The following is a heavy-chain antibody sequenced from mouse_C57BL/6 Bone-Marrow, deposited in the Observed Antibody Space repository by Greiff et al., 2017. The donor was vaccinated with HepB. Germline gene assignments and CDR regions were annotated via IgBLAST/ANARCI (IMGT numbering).Heavy chain of an antibody. Sequence: QVQLQQPGAELVKPGASVKMSCKASGYTFTSYWITWVKQRPGQGLVWIGDIYPGSGSTNYNEKFKSKATLTVDTSSSTAYMQLSSLTSEDSAVYYCAREDYYGSSYGFAYWGQGTLVTVSA. V-gene: IGHV1-55*01. CDR3: AREDYYGSSYGFAY. CDR2: IYPGSGST. D-gene: IGHD1-1*01. CDR1: GYTFTSYW. J-gene: IGHJ3*01.